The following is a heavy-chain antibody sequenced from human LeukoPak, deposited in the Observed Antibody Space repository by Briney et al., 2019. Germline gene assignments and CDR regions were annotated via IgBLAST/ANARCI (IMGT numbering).Heavy chain of an antibody. J-gene: IGHJ1*01. V-gene: IGHV4-59*01. Sequence: SETLSLTCTVSGGSISSYYWSWIRQPPGKGLEWIGYIYYSGSTNYNPSLKSRVTISVDTSKNQFSLKLSSVTAADTAVYYCARVADYYDSRGYLQAEYFQHWGQGTLVTVSS. D-gene: IGHD3-22*01. CDR3: ARVADYYDSRGYLQAEYFQH. CDR1: GGSISSYY. CDR2: IYYSGST.